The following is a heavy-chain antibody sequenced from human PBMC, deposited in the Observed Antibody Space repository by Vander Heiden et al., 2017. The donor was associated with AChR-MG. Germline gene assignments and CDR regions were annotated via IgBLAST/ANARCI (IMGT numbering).Heavy chain of an antibody. CDR1: GGSTSSSAVLP. CDR3: ARLPTGFPNWFGP. V-gene: IGHV4-39*01. Sequence: QLQLQESGPGLVKPSETLSLTCTVSGGSTSSSAVLPWGWPRQPPQKGLEWIGAIYSTGNTYYNPCLKSRVTMSVDTSKNQFSLNLNFVTAADTAVYSCARLPTGFPNWFGPWGQGFLVTVSS. CDR2: IYSTGNT. J-gene: IGHJ5*02. D-gene: IGHD1-1*01.